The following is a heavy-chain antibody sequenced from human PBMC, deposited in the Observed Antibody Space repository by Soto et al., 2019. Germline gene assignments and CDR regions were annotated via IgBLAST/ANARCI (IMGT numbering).Heavy chain of an antibody. D-gene: IGHD3-10*01. V-gene: IGHV4-4*02. CDR2: IFLGGSA. CDR3: ARPSNLLRGVIRE. Sequence: QVQLQESGPGLVKPSGTLSLTCAVSSASVSSGNWWSWVRQSPGKGLKWIGEIFLGGSANYNPSLTSRVTISVDKFKNQFFLKLNSVSAADTAVYYCARPSNLLRGVIREWGQGTPVIVSS. CDR1: SASVSSGNW. J-gene: IGHJ4*02.